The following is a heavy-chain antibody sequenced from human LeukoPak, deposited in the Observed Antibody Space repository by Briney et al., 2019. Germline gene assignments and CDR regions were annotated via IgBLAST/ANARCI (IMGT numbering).Heavy chain of an antibody. CDR2: IYHSGST. CDR1: GGSISSYY. D-gene: IGHD3-16*01. V-gene: IGHV4-59*01. CDR3: AREVGRLGEFQRRGYAFDI. J-gene: IGHJ3*02. Sequence: PSETLSLTCTVSGGSISSYYWSWIRQPPGKGLEWIGYIYHSGSTNYNPSLKSRVTISVDTSKNQFSLKLSSVTAADTAVYYCAREVGRLGEFQRRGYAFDIWGQGTMVTVSS.